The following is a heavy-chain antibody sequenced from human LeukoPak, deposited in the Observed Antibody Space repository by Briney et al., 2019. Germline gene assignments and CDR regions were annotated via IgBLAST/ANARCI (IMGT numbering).Heavy chain of an antibody. CDR1: EITYSRYV. D-gene: IGHD4-17*01. J-gene: IGHJ2*01. CDR3: ATLYGDYNWYFDL. CDR2: ISASGGTT. V-gene: IGHV3-23*01. Sequence: GGSLRLSCTSSEITYSRYVMGWLRQAPGKGPEWVSTISASGGTTYYADSVQGRFTISRDNSKNALYLQMNSLRAEDTAVYYCATLYGDYNWYFDLWGRGTLVTVSS.